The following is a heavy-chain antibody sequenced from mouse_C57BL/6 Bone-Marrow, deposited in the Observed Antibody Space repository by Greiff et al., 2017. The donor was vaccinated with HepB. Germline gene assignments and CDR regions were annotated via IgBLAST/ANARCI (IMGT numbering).Heavy chain of an antibody. V-gene: IGHV1-81*01. CDR2: IYPRSGNT. D-gene: IGHD1-1*01. CDR3: ARTYYGSSLYYFDY. J-gene: IGHJ2*01. CDR1: GYTFTSYG. Sequence: QVQLQQSGAELARPGASVKLSCKASGYTFTSYGISWVKQRTGQGLEWIGEIYPRSGNTYYNEKFKGKATLTADKSSSTAYMELRSLTSEDSAVYFCARTYYGSSLYYFDYWGQGTTLTVSS.